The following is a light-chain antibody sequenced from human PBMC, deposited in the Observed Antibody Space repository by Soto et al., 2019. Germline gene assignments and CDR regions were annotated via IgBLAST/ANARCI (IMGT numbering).Light chain of an antibody. J-gene: IGLJ3*02. Sequence: QSVLTQPASVSGPPGQSITIPCTGTSNDIGSYNFVSWYQQCPGKAPQLIIYEVSNRPSGVSDRFSGSKSGNTASLTISGLQPEDEADYYCSSYRSSNTVFGGGTKLTVL. V-gene: IGLV2-14*01. CDR3: SSYRSSNTV. CDR2: EVS. CDR1: SNDIGSYNF.